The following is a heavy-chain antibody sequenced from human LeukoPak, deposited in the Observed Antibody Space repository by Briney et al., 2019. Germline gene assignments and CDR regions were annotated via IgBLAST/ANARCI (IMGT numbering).Heavy chain of an antibody. D-gene: IGHD6-13*01. V-gene: IGHV1-2*02. CDR2: INPNSGGT. CDR1: GYTFTGYY. J-gene: IGHJ6*02. CDR3: ARDRSSWYVNYYYYGMDV. Sequence: ASVTVSCKASGYTFTGYYMHWVRQAPGQGLEWMGWINPNSGGTNYAQKFQGRVTMTRDTSISTAYMGLSRLRSDDTAVYYCARDRSSWYVNYYYYGMDVWGQGTTVTVSS.